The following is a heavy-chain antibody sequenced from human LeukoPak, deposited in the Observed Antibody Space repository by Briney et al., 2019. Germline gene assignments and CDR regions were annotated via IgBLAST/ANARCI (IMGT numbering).Heavy chain of an antibody. CDR3: ARDQGSGSSYGYGLDV. D-gene: IGHD3-10*01. CDR1: GGTFSSYA. V-gene: IGHV1-18*01. J-gene: IGHJ6*02. Sequence: ASVKVSCKASGGTFSSYAISWVRQAPGQGLEWVGWIGAYNGDTKYGQKFQGRVTVTTDTSTSTAYMELRSLRFDDTAVYYCARDQGSGSSYGYGLDVWGQGTTVTVSS. CDR2: IGAYNGDT.